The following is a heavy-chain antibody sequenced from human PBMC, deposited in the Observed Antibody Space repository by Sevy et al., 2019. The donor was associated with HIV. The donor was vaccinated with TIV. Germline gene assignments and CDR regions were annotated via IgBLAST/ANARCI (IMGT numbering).Heavy chain of an antibody. CDR2: ISAYNGNT. J-gene: IGHJ3*01. V-gene: IGHV1-18*01. D-gene: IGHD3-22*01. CDR1: GYTFTRYG. Sequence: ASVKVSCKASGYTFTRYGLSWVRQAPGQGLEWMGWISAYNGNTNYAQKLQDRVTITTHTSTRKAYMERRSLRSDDTAVYDCARRIVAFVCWGQGTMVTVSS. CDR3: ARRIVAFVC.